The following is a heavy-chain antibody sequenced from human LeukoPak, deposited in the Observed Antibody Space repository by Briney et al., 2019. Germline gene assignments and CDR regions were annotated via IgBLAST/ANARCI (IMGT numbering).Heavy chain of an antibody. CDR3: ARRVGSGWPVQH. V-gene: IGHV1-8*01. CDR2: MNPNSVNT. Sequence: ASVKVSCKASGYTFSSYDINWVRQATGQGLEWMGWMNPNSVNTGYAQKFQGRLNMTRNTSISTAYMELSSLRSEDTAVYYCARRVGSGWPVQHWGQGTLVTVSS. D-gene: IGHD6-19*01. CDR1: GYTFSSYD. J-gene: IGHJ1*01.